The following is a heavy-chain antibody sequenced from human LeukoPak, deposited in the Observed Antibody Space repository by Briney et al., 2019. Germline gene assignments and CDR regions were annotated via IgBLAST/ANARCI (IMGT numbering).Heavy chain of an antibody. CDR3: TTESSYYYYYYMDV. CDR2: IKSKTDGGTT. J-gene: IGHJ6*03. D-gene: IGHD2-2*01. V-gene: IGHV3-15*01. Sequence: GGSLRLSCAAFGFTFSNAWMSWVRQAPGKGLEWVGRIKSKTDGGTTDYAAPVKGRFTISRDDSKNTLYLQMNSLKTEDTAVYYCTTESSYYYYYYMDVWGKGTTVTVSS. CDR1: GFTFSNAW.